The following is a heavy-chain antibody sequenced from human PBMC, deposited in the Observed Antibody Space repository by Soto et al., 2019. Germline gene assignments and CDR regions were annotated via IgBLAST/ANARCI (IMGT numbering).Heavy chain of an antibody. V-gene: IGHV1-69*14. CDR3: ARDTYFFHSRDYHWFDP. Sequence: QDQLVQSGAEVKKPGSSVNVSCKASGGSFSSYAIHWVRQAPGQGLEWMGEITPVFGTADYGQKFQGRIRITADTSGGVVPMELSSLKFGATAVYFCARDTYFFHSRDYHWFDPWGQGTLVTVSS. J-gene: IGHJ5*02. CDR1: GGSFSSYA. CDR2: ITPVFGTA. D-gene: IGHD3-22*01.